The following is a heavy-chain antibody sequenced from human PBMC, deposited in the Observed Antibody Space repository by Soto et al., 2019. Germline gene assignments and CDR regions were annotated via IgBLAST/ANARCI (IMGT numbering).Heavy chain of an antibody. CDR3: ARGLTSTVVSGVALDY. Sequence: ASVKVSCKASGYTFTSYGISWVRQAPGQGLEWMGWISAYNGNTNYAQKLQGRVTMTTDTSTSTAYMELRSLRSDDTAVYYCARGLTSTVVSGVALDYWGQGTLVTVSS. V-gene: IGHV1-18*01. J-gene: IGHJ4*02. D-gene: IGHD4-17*01. CDR2: ISAYNGNT. CDR1: GYTFTSYG.